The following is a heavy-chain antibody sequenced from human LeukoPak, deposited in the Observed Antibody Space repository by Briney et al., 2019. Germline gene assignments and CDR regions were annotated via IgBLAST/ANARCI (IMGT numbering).Heavy chain of an antibody. CDR1: GFTVSSNY. CDR2: IYSGGST. CDR3: AKEVMITFGGVIASIDY. Sequence: GGSLRLSCAASGFTVSSNYMSWVRQAPGKGLEWVSVIYSGGSTYYADSVKGRFTISRDNSKNTLYLQMNSLRAEDTAVYYCAKEVMITFGGVIASIDYWGQGTLVTVSS. D-gene: IGHD3-16*02. J-gene: IGHJ4*02. V-gene: IGHV3-66*01.